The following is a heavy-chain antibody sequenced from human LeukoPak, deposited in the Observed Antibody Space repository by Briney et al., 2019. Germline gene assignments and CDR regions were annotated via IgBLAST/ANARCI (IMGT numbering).Heavy chain of an antibody. CDR1: GFTFSSYG. V-gene: IGHV3-30*02. CDR2: IWYDGSNK. CDR3: AKDGGVNIVATILYYYYYMDV. D-gene: IGHD5-12*01. J-gene: IGHJ6*03. Sequence: PGGSLRLSCAASGFTFSSYGMHWVRQAPGKGLEWVAFIWYDGSNKYYADSVKGRFTISRDNSKNTLYLQMNSLRAEDTAVYYCAKDGGVNIVATILYYYYYMDVWGKGTTVTISS.